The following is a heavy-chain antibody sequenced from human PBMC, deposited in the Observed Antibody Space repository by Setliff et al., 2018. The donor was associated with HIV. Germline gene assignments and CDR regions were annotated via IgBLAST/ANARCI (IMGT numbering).Heavy chain of an antibody. J-gene: IGHJ3*02. CDR3: ARLRRGPDAFDM. D-gene: IGHD5-12*01. V-gene: IGHV4-34*01. CDR1: GGSFSGYY. CDR2: INHGVST. Sequence: SETLSLTCAVYGGSFSGYYWSWIRQPPGKGLERIGEINHGVSTNYNPSLKSRVTMSLDTSKSQFSLKLASVTAADTAVFYCARLRRGPDAFDMWG.